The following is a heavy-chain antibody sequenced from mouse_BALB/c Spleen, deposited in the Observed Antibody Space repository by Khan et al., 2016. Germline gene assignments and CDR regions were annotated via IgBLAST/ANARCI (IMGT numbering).Heavy chain of an antibody. V-gene: IGHV1-7*01. CDR2: INPSTGYT. J-gene: IGHJ2*01. Sequence: QVQLQQSGAELAKPGASVKMSCKASGYTFTSYWMHWVKQRPGQGLEWIGYINPSTGYTEYNQKFKDKATLTADKSSSTAYMQLSSMPSDDSTVYYSARKLAYVDDWGQGTTLAVSS. CDR3: ARKLAYVDD. CDR1: GYTFTSYW.